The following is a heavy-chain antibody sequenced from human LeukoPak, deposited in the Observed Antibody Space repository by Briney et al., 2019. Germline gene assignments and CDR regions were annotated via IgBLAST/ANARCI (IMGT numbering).Heavy chain of an antibody. CDR1: GFTFSSYA. D-gene: IGHD3-22*01. V-gene: IGHV3-23*01. J-gene: IGHJ4*02. CDR2: ISGSGKFP. Sequence: PGGSLRLSCAASGFTFSSYAMTWVRQAPGEGLEWVSVISGSGKFPSYADSVKGRFTISRDNAKNTLYLQMNSLEAEDTAMYYCAKIANFYDSSGFYGWGQGTLVTASS. CDR3: AKIANFYDSSGFYG.